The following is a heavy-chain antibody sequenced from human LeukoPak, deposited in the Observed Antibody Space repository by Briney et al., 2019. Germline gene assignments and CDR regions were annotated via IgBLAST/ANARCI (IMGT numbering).Heavy chain of an antibody. CDR3: ARDPGMSGDAFDI. D-gene: IGHD1-14*01. Sequence: GGSPRLSCAASGFTFSSYSMNWVRQAPGKGLEWVSSISRSSRYISYADSVKGRFTISRDNAKNSLYLQMNSLRAEDTAVYYCARDPGMSGDAFDIWGQGTMVPVSS. V-gene: IGHV3-21*01. J-gene: IGHJ3*02. CDR2: ISRSSRYI. CDR1: GFTFSSYS.